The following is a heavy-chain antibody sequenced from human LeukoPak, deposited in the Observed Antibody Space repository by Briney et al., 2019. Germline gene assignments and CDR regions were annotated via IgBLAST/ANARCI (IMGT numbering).Heavy chain of an antibody. CDR2: FYYSGNT. Sequence: SETLSLTCTVSGGSISSYYWSWIRQPPGKGLEWIGYFYYSGNTNYNPSHKSRVTISVDTSKDQFSLKLSSVTAADTAVYYCARTNVANSFDIWGQGTMVTVSS. CDR3: ARTNVANSFDI. J-gene: IGHJ3*02. CDR1: GGSISSYY. V-gene: IGHV4-59*01. D-gene: IGHD1-1*01.